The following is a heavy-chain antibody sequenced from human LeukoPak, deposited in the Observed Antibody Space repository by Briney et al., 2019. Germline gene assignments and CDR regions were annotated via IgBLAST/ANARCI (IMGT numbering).Heavy chain of an antibody. CDR2: ISYDGSNK. Sequence: GGSLRLSCAASGFTFSSYGMHWVRQAPGKGLEWVAVISYDGSNKYYADSVKGRFTISRDNSNNTLYLQMNSLRAEDTAVYYCAKDRGGSYYNWFDPWGQGTLVTVSS. CDR3: AKDRGGSYYNWFDP. J-gene: IGHJ5*02. D-gene: IGHD1-26*01. V-gene: IGHV3-30*18. CDR1: GFTFSSYG.